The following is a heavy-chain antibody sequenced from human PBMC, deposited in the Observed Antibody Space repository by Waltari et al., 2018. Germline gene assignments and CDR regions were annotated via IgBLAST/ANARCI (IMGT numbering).Heavy chain of an antibody. CDR2: IFHSRDT. Sequence: QFQLQESGSGLVKPSETLSLTCRVSGYSISSDYYWGWMRQPPGKGLEWIGSIFHSRDTYYNPSLKSRVTISVDTSKNQLSLKLHSVTAADTAVYYCVRDWRAGYFGPVRDTSFDHWGQGTLVTVSS. J-gene: IGHJ4*02. CDR3: VRDWRAGYFGPVRDTSFDH. V-gene: IGHV4-38-2*02. D-gene: IGHD3-22*01. CDR1: GYSISSDYY.